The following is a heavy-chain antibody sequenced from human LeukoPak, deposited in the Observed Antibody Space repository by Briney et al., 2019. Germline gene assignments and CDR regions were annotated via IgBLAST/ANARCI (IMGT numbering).Heavy chain of an antibody. J-gene: IGHJ5*02. Sequence: SETLSLTCTVSGVSISSNHNYWGWIRQPPGKGLEWIGSIYYSGATYYNPSLKSRVTVSVDASNNQFSLSLTSVTAADTSVYYCARSIAAEGPTHNWFGPWGQGTLVTVSS. CDR1: GVSISSNHNY. CDR3: ARSIAAEGPTHNWFGP. V-gene: IGHV4-39*01. D-gene: IGHD6-13*01. CDR2: IYYSGAT.